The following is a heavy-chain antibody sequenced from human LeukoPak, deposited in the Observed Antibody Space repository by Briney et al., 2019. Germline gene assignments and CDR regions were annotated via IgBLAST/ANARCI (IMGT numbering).Heavy chain of an antibody. V-gene: IGHV3-23*01. J-gene: IGHJ4*02. Sequence: GESLTLSCAASGFRLSSYAMTWVRQAPGKGLEWVAAISDGGGTTYHADSVKGRFTISRDNSKNTLYLQMNSLRAEDTAVYYCAKYIGKLVIQYWGPGTLVTVSS. CDR3: AKYIGKLVIQY. CDR2: ISDGGGTT. D-gene: IGHD6-13*01. CDR1: GFRLSSYA.